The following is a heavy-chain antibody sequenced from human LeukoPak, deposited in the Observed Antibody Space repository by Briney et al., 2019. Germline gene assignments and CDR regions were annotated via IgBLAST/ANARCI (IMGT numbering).Heavy chain of an antibody. CDR3: ATEQLVSDYGMDV. Sequence: SETLSLTCTVSGGSISSDYGSWVRQPAGKGLEGSGRIYTSGSTNYNPSLKSRVTMSVDTSKNQFSLKLSSVTAADTAVYYCATEQLVSDYGMDVWGQGTTVTVSS. J-gene: IGHJ6*02. CDR1: GGSISSDY. CDR2: IYTSGST. V-gene: IGHV4-4*07. D-gene: IGHD6-6*01.